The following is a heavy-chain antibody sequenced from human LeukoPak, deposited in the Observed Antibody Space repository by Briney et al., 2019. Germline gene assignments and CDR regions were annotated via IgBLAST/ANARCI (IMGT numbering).Heavy chain of an antibody. Sequence: GGSLRLSCAASGFTFSSYAMNWVRQAPGKGLEWVSAISGSGGSTYYADSVKGRFTISRDNSKNTLYLQMNSLSAEDTAVYYCAKALSHCSGGSCYSAVDYWGQGPLVTVSS. CDR1: GFTFSSYA. CDR2: ISGSGGST. CDR3: AKALSHCSGGSCYSAVDY. D-gene: IGHD2-15*01. V-gene: IGHV3-23*01. J-gene: IGHJ4*02.